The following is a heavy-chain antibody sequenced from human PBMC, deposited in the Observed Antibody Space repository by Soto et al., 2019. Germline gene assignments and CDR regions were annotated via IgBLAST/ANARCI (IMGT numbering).Heavy chain of an antibody. J-gene: IGHJ4*02. V-gene: IGHV1-3*01. D-gene: IGHD2-21*02. CDR2: INVGNGNT. CDR3: ARSIVVVTAADY. CDR1: GYTITSYA. Sequence: ASVKVSCKASGYTITSYAMYWVRQAPGQRLEWMGWINVGNGNTKYSQKFQGRVTITRDTSASTAYMELSSLRSEDTAVYYCARSIVVVTAADYWGQGTLVTVSS.